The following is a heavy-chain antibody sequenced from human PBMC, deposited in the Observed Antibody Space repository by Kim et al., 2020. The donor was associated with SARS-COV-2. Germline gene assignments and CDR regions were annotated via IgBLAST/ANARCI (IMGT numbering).Heavy chain of an antibody. Sequence: KFHGRVTITADKSTSTAYMELSSLRSEDTAVYYCARDRTVVTPEYYFDYWGQGTLVTVSS. CDR3: ARDRTVVTPEYYFDY. D-gene: IGHD2-21*02. J-gene: IGHJ4*02. V-gene: IGHV1-69*04.